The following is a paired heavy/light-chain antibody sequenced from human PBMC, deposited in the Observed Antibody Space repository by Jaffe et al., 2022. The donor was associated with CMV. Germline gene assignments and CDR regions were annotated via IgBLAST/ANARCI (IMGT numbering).Light chain of an antibody. J-gene: IGKJ2*01. CDR1: QSIGTY. Sequence: DIQMTQSPSSLSASVGDRVTITCRASQSIGTYLNWYQQKPGKAPKVLIYAVSSLQSGVPSRFSGSGSATDFTLTISSLQPEDFATYYCQQTYDSPRTFGQGTKLEIK. CDR2: AVS. CDR3: QQTYDSPRT. V-gene: IGKV1-39*01.
Heavy chain of an antibody. CDR3: ARDVVGNGEWFDP. D-gene: IGHD3-10*01. J-gene: IGHJ5*02. CDR2: INPSGGRT. V-gene: IGHV1-46*01. CDR1: GYTFSNYH. Sequence: QVHLAQSGAEVKKPGASVELSCKASGYTFSNYHIHWVRQAPGQGLEWMGIINPSGGRTDYAPRFQGRVTMTSDTSTSTIYMKLSGLRSEDTALYFCARDVVGNGEWFDPWGQGTLVTVSS.